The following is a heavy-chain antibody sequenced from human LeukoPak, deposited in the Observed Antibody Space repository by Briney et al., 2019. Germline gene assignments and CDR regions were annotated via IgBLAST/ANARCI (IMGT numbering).Heavy chain of an antibody. J-gene: IGHJ4*02. CDR2: ISTYNGNS. CDR1: GYTFTSYS. CDR3: AAVSSSWSFDY. V-gene: IGHV1-18*01. D-gene: IGHD6-13*01. Sequence: GASVKVSCKASGYTFTSYSINWVRQAPGQGLEWMGWISTYNGNSNYAQKLQGRVTMTRDTSTSTVYMELSSLRSEDTAVYYCAAVSSSWSFDYWGQGTLVTVSS.